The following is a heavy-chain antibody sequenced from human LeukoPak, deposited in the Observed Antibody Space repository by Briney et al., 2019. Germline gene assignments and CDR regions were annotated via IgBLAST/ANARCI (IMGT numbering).Heavy chain of an antibody. D-gene: IGHD6-13*01. CDR3: ARRYSSSWNYYYYGMDV. V-gene: IGHV1-8*01. CDR1: GYTFTSYD. Sequence: ASVKVSCKASGYTFTSYDINWVRQATGQGLEWMGWMNPNSGNTGYAQKFQGRVTMTRNTSISTAYMELSSLRSEDTAVYYCARRYSSSWNYYYYGMDVWGQGTTVTVSS. J-gene: IGHJ6*02. CDR2: MNPNSGNT.